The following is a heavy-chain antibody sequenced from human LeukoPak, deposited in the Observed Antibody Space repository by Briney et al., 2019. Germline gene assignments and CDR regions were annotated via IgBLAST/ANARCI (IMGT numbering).Heavy chain of an antibody. CDR3: ARTGIAAAGTIEIIDY. D-gene: IGHD6-13*01. Sequence: PSETLSLTCTVSGGSISSYYWSWIRQPPRKGLEWIGYIYYSGSTNYNPSLKSRVTISVDTSKNQFSLKLSSVTAADTAVYYCARTGIAAAGTIEIIDYWGQGTLVTVSS. CDR1: GGSISSYY. CDR2: IYYSGST. J-gene: IGHJ4*02. V-gene: IGHV4-59*01.